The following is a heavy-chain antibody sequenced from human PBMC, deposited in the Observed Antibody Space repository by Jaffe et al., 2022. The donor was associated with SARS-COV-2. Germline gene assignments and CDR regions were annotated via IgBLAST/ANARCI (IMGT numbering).Heavy chain of an antibody. CDR1: GFTFSSYG. Sequence: QVQLVESGGGVVQPGRSLRLSCAASGFTFSSYGMHWVRQAPGKGLEWVAVIWYDGSNKYYADSVKGRFTISRDNSKNTLYLQMNSLRAEDTAVYYCARDEQSSGWESFDAFDIWGQGTMVTVSS. J-gene: IGHJ3*02. CDR3: ARDEQSSGWESFDAFDI. D-gene: IGHD6-19*01. CDR2: IWYDGSNK. V-gene: IGHV3-33*01.